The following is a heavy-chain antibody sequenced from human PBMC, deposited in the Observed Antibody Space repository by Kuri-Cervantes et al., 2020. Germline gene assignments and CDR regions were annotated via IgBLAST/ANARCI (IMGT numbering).Heavy chain of an antibody. Sequence: LSLTCAASQFTFSEHWISWVRQAPGKGLEWVADINQDGSEKVYVDSLKGRFTISRDNSKNTLYLQMNSLRAEDTAVYYCAREGYDYVWGSYRYFDYWGQGTLVTVSS. CDR3: AREGYDYVWGSYRYFDY. D-gene: IGHD3-16*02. CDR2: INQDGSEK. J-gene: IGHJ4*02. CDR1: QFTFSEHW. V-gene: IGHV3-7*01.